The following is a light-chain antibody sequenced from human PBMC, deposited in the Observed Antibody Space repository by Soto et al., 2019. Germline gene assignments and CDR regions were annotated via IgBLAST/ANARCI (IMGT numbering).Light chain of an antibody. CDR3: AAWDTSLGAVV. Sequence: QSVLTQPPSVSAAPGQSVTISCSGSSSNIGNNYVSWYQQLPGTAPKLLTYDNNNRPSGVPDRFSDSKSATSATLDISGVQTGDEAEYYCAAWDTSLGAVVFGGGTKLTVL. CDR2: DNN. CDR1: SSNIGNNY. J-gene: IGLJ2*01. V-gene: IGLV1-51*01.